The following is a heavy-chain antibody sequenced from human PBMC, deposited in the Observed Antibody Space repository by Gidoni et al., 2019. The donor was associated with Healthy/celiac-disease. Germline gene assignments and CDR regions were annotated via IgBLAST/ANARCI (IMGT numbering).Heavy chain of an antibody. Sequence: QVQLQQWGAGLLKPSETLSLTCAVYGGSLSGYYWSWIRQPPGKGLEWIGEINHSGSTNYNPSLKSRVTISVDTSKNQFSLKLSSVTAADTAVYYCARGLGVVVTAIPDYFDYWGQGTLVTVSS. CDR3: ARGLGVVVTAIPDYFDY. CDR2: INHSGST. CDR1: GGSLSGYY. J-gene: IGHJ4*02. D-gene: IGHD2-21*02. V-gene: IGHV4-34*01.